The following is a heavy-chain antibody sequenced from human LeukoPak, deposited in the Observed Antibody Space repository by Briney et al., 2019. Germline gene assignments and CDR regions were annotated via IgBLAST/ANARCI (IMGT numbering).Heavy chain of an antibody. CDR1: GGSISSYY. CDR3: ASSPGCSGGSCLRSAALDY. V-gene: IGHV4-59*08. CDR2: IYYSGST. J-gene: IGHJ4*02. Sequence: SETLSLTCTVSGGSISSYYWSWIRQPPGKGLEWIGYIYYSGSTNYNPSLKSRVTISVDTSKNQFSLKLSSVTAADTAVYYCASSPGCSGGSCLRSAALDYWGQGTLVTVSS. D-gene: IGHD2-15*01.